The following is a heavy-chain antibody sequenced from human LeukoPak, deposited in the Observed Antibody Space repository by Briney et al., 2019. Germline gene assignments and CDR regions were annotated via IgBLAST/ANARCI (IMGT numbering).Heavy chain of an antibody. Sequence: PSQTLSLTCTDSGGSISSGTYYWSWIRQPAGKGLEWVGRMYPSGSSNYNPSLKSRVTISLDTSKNQFSLNLSSVTAADTAMYYCARGESSSSALYYYYYYMDVWGKGTTVTVSS. CDR3: ARGESSSSALYYYYYYMDV. CDR2: MYPSGSS. D-gene: IGHD6-6*01. CDR1: GGSISSGTYY. J-gene: IGHJ6*03. V-gene: IGHV4-61*02.